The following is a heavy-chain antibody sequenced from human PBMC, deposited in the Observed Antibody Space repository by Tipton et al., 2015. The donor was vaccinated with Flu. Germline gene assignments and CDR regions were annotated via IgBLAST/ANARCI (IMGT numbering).Heavy chain of an antibody. Sequence: TLSLTCTVSGDSISSYYWSWIRQPAGKGPEWIGRIYTSGSTYYDLSLQSRVTISLDTSKNQFSLKMKSVAVADTAVYYCTRQVEAATRSSSWGQGTLVTVSS. D-gene: IGHD2-15*01. CDR1: GDSISSYY. CDR2: IYTSGST. V-gene: IGHV4-4*07. J-gene: IGHJ4*02. CDR3: TRQVEAATRSSS.